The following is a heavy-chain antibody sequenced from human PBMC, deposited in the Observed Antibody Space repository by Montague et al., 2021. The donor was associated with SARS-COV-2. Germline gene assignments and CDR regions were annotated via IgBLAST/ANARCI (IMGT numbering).Heavy chain of an antibody. CDR2: IYYSGST. Sequence: SETLSLTCTVSGGSISSSRYYWGWIRQPPGKGLEWIGSIYYSGSTYYNPSLKSRVTISVDTSKNQFSLKLSSVTAADTAVYYCAREGTPLEMATIGYYGLDVWGQGTTVTVSS. V-gene: IGHV4-39*07. CDR1: GGSISSSRYY. D-gene: IGHD5-24*01. J-gene: IGHJ6*02. CDR3: AREGTPLEMATIGYYGLDV.